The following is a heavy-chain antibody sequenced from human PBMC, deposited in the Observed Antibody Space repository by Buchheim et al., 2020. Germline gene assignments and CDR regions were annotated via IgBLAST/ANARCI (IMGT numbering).Heavy chain of an antibody. Sequence: QVQLVQSGGEMKKPGASVKVSCETSGYTFTDYGISWVRQAPGQGLEWMGWISTYNTDAFYAQKFQGRVTLNTDTATNTAYMELRNLRSDDAAVYYCARGLRYGDYSPNDYWGQGTL. J-gene: IGHJ4*02. CDR3: ARGLRYGDYSPNDY. CDR2: ISTYNTDA. CDR1: GYTFTDYG. V-gene: IGHV1-18*04. D-gene: IGHD4-17*01.